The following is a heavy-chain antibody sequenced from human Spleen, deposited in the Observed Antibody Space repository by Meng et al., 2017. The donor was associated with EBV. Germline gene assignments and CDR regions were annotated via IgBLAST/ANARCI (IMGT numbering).Heavy chain of an antibody. Sequence: QLQLVQSGAGLKKPGASVKVSCKASGYTFTSYDINWVRQASGQGLEWMGWMNPNSGNTDYAQKFQGKVTMTRDTSISTAYMELSSLTSEDTAVYYCARGLVVTALTDYWGQGTLVTVSS. V-gene: IGHV1-8*01. J-gene: IGHJ4*02. CDR2: MNPNSGNT. CDR3: ARGLVVTALTDY. D-gene: IGHD2-21*02. CDR1: GYTFTSYD.